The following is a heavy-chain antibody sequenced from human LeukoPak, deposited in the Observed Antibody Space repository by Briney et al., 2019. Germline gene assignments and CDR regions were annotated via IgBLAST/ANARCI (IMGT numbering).Heavy chain of an antibody. V-gene: IGHV4-34*01. D-gene: IGHD3-9*01. CDR3: ASPGFTIFYYDAFDI. CDR1: GGSFSGYY. Sequence: SETLSLTCAVYGGSFSGYYWSWIRQPPGKGLEWMGEINHSGSTNYNPSLKSRVTISVDTSKNQFSLELSSVTAADTAVYYCASPGFTIFYYDAFDIWGQGTMVTVSS. J-gene: IGHJ3*02. CDR2: INHSGST.